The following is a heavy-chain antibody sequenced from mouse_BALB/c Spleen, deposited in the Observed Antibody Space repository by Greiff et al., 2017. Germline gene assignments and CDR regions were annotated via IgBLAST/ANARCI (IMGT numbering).Heavy chain of an antibody. D-gene: IGHD1-1*01. J-gene: IGHJ3*01. V-gene: IGHV5-12-1*01. CDR2: ISSGGGST. CDR3: ARDYYGSSWAY. CDR1: GFAFSSYD. Sequence: EVKLVESGGGLVKPGGSLKLSCVASGFAFSSYDMSWVRQTPEKRLEWVAYISSGGGSTYYPDTVKGRFTISRDNAKNTLYLQMSSLKSEDTAMYYCARDYYGSSWAYWGQGTLVTVSA.